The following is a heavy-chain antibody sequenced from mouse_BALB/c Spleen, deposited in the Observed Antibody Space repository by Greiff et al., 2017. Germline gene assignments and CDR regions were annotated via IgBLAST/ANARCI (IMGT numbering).Heavy chain of an antibody. CDR1: GYTFTSYV. D-gene: IGHD1-1*01. V-gene: IGHV1-14*01. CDR3: AREGFITTYAMDY. CDR2: INPYNDGT. J-gene: IGHJ4*01. Sequence: EGQLQQSGPELVKPGASVKMSCKASGYTFTSYVMHWVKQKPGQGLEWIGYINPYNDGTKYNEKFKGKATLTSDKSSSTAYMELSSLTSEDSAVYYCAREGFITTYAMDYWGQGTSVTVSS.